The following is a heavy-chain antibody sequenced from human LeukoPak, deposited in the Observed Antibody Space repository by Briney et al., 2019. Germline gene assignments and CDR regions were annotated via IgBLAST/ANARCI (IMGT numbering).Heavy chain of an antibody. J-gene: IGHJ5*01. Sequence: VESPKIPCMGSGYTFTTYWIAWERQVPGKGLEWMGIIYPADSTISYIPSFQGQVTISADKSISSALLQWSRLKASNAAIYCCARPLLESISSFGSWGQGTLVTVSS. D-gene: IGHD2-2*01. V-gene: IGHV5-51*01. CDR1: GYTFTTYW. CDR2: IYPADSTI. CDR3: ARPLLESISSFGS.